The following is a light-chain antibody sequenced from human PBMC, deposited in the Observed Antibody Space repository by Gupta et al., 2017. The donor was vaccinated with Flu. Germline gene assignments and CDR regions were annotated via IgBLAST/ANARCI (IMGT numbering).Light chain of an antibody. CDR2: GAS. J-gene: IGKJ2*03. V-gene: IGKV3-20*01. Sequence: NLFLSCPGTPSFFPGERAVLSCRASQSVNSNSLAWYHHKPDQTPRLLIYGASRRATGPPDRFIGSGSGTNFTLTITRLEPGDFGVYYCQQYGRSPYSFGQGTKVEI. CDR1: QSVNSNS. CDR3: QQYGRSPYS.